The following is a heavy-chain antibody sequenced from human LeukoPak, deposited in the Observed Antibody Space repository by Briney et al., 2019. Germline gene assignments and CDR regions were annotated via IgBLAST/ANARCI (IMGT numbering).Heavy chain of an antibody. CDR2: IWYDGSYK. V-gene: IGHV3-33*07. Sequence: GGSLRLSCAASGFTFSSYGMYWVRQAPGKGLEWVAAIWYDGSYKNYADSVKGRFTISRDNSKQTLYLQMSSLRVEDTAVYYCARNYHDSSGYQESAFDYWGQGTLVTVSS. D-gene: IGHD3-22*01. CDR1: GFTFSSYG. J-gene: IGHJ4*02. CDR3: ARNYHDSSGYQESAFDY.